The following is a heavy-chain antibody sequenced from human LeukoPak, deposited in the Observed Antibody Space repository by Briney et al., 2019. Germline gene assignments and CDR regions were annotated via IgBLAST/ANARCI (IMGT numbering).Heavy chain of an antibody. J-gene: IGHJ3*02. CDR3: ARFEPETLDAFDI. Sequence: SEILSLTCSVSGDSIRSLYWSWIRQPPGKGLEWIGYIHDRGATKYNPSLKSRVTISADTSKNQFSLRLSSVTAADTAVYYCARFEPETLDAFDIWGQGTMVTVSS. CDR1: GDSIRSLY. V-gene: IGHV4-59*12. D-gene: IGHD1-14*01. CDR2: IHDRGAT.